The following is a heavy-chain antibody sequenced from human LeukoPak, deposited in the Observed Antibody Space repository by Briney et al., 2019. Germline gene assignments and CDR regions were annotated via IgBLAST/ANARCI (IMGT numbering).Heavy chain of an antibody. CDR3: ARRDFHDY. Sequence: ASVKVSCKASGYTFSDYYMHWVRQAPGQGLEWVGRINPNSGGTNYALKFQDRVTMTRDTSISTAYMELSRLRSDDTAVYYCARRDFHDYWGQGTRVIVSS. D-gene: IGHD5-24*01. V-gene: IGHV1-2*06. J-gene: IGHJ4*02. CDR2: INPNSGGT. CDR1: GYTFSDYY.